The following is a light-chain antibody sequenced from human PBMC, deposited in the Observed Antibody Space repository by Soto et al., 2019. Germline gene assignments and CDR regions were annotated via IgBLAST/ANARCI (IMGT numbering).Light chain of an antibody. CDR2: VNNDGSH. Sequence: QTVVTQSPSASASLGASVKLTCTLSSGHSNYAIAWHQQQPEKGPRFLMKVNNDGSHNKGDGIPDRFSGSRSGAVRYLTISSLQSEYEADYYCQTWYTGLVIFGAGTKVTVL. CDR1: SGHSNYA. CDR3: QTWYTGLVI. J-gene: IGLJ2*01. V-gene: IGLV4-69*01.